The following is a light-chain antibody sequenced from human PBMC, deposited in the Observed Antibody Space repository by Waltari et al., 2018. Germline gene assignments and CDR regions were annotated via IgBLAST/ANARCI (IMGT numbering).Light chain of an antibody. CDR3: ATWDDSLNAWI. CDR2: RSD. Sequence: QSLLTQPPSISGAPGQRVTISGSGGSSTIGRKSVNWYAQFPGTTPKLLMYRSDQRPSGVSDRFSGSKSCTSASLAITGLLSADEADYICATWDDSLNAWIFGGGTRLTVL. CDR1: SSTIGRKS. V-gene: IGLV1-44*01. J-gene: IGLJ2*01.